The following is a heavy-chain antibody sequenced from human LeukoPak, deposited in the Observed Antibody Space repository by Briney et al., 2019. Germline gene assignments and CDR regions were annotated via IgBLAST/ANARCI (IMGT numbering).Heavy chain of an antibody. V-gene: IGHV1-69*13. Sequence: SVKVSCKASGGTFSSYAISWVRQAPGQGLEWMGGIIPIFGTANFAQKFQGRVTITADESTSTAYMELSSLRSEDTAVYYCARRFIGDCSGTSCYQVYYYGMDVWGQGTTVTVSS. CDR3: ARRFIGDCSGTSCYQVYYYGMDV. CDR1: GGTFSSYA. D-gene: IGHD2-2*01. J-gene: IGHJ6*02. CDR2: IIPIFGTA.